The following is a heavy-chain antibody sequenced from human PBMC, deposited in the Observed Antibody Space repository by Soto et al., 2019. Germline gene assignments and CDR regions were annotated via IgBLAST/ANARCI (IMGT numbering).Heavy chain of an antibody. CDR1: GFTFSSYA. J-gene: IGHJ4*02. Sequence: GGSLRLSCAASGFTFSSYAMSWVRQAPGKGLEWVSAIGGSGDITYYADSVKGRFTISRDNSKNTLFLQMNSLRAEDTAVYYCANDTWRRYSSRTNCTSPLDYWGQGTLVTVSS. V-gene: IGHV3-23*01. D-gene: IGHD3-3*01. CDR2: IGGSGDIT. CDR3: ANDTWRRYSSRTNCTSPLDY.